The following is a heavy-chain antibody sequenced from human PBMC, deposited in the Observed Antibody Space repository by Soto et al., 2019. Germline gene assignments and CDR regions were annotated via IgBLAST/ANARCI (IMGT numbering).Heavy chain of an antibody. CDR1: GGSISSGGYY. D-gene: IGHD5-12*01. CDR3: ARSPPHQGEMATIHDAFDI. V-gene: IGHV4-31*03. Sequence: QVQLQESGPGLVKPSQTLSLTCTVSGGSISSGGYYWSWIRQHPGKGLEWIGYIYYSGSTYYNPSLKSRVTISVDTSKNQFSLKLSSVTAADTAVYYCARSPPHQGEMATIHDAFDIWGQGTMVTVSS. J-gene: IGHJ3*02. CDR2: IYYSGST.